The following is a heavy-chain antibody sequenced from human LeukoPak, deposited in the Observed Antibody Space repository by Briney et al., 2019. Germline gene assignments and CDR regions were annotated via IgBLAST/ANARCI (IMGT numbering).Heavy chain of an antibody. CDR1: GFSLSPYS. J-gene: IGHJ6*02. Sequence: GGSLRLSCPASGFSLSPYSMDWVRQAPGKGLEWISYITSDSRTIHYADSVKGRFTISRDNAKNSLYLQMNSLRDEDTAVYYFSRKQRAAYEMDVWGQGTTVTVSS. CDR3: SRKQRAAYEMDV. CDR2: ITSDSRTI. V-gene: IGHV3-48*02. D-gene: IGHD2-21*01.